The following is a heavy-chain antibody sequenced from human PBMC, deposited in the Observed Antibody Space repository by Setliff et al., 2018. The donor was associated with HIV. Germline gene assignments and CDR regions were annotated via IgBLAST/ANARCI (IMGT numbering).Heavy chain of an antibody. CDR3: ARGPPSQVDY. CDR1: GYPFTYRY. CDR2: INTDTGNP. J-gene: IGHJ4*02. Sequence: ASVKVSCKASGYPFTYRYLHWVRQAPGQGLEWMGWINTDTGNPTYAQGFTGRFVFSLDTSVNTAYLQISSLKTEDSAVYYCARGPPSQVDYWGQGTLVTVSS. V-gene: IGHV7-4-1*02.